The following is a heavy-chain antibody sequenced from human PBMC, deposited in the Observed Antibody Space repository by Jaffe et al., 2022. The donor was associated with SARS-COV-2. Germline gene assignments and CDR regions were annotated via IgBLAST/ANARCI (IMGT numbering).Heavy chain of an antibody. Sequence: QLHVQESGPGLVKPSETLSLTCTVSGGSITTSSYYWSWIRQPPGKGLEWIGTMYYRGNAYYNPSLESRVTISVDTANIQFSLKLSGVTAADTAVYYCARNLGACNGGTCFDHGDYIYYYHMDVWGKGTTVTVSS. D-gene: IGHD4-17*01. CDR2: MYYRGNA. CDR3: ARNLGACNGGTCFDHGDYIYYYHMDV. V-gene: IGHV4-39*01. J-gene: IGHJ6*03. CDR1: GGSITTSSYY.